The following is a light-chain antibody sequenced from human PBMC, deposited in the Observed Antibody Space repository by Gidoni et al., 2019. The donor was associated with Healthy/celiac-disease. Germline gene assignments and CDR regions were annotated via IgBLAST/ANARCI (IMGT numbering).Light chain of an antibody. CDR1: QSISSY. Sequence: DIQMTHSPSSLSASVGDRVTITCRANQSISSYLNWYQQKPGKATKLLIYAASSLQSGVPTRFSGSGSGTDFTLTISSLQPEDFATYYCQQSYSTPWTFGQGTKVEIK. CDR2: AAS. J-gene: IGKJ1*01. V-gene: IGKV1-39*01. CDR3: QQSYSTPWT.